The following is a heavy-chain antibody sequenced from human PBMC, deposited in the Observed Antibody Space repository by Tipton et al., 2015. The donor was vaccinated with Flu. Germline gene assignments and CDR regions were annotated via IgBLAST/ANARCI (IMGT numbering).Heavy chain of an antibody. CDR3: ARVNTAMAAYYYYYYGMDV. Sequence: TLSLTCTVSGGSISSGGYYWSWIRQHPGKGLEWIGYIYYSGSTDYNPSLKSRVTISVDTSKNQFSLKPSSVTAADTAVYYCARVNTAMAAYYYYYYGMDVWGQGTTVTVSS. V-gene: IGHV4-31*03. D-gene: IGHD5-18*01. CDR1: GGSISSGGYY. CDR2: IYYSGST. J-gene: IGHJ6*02.